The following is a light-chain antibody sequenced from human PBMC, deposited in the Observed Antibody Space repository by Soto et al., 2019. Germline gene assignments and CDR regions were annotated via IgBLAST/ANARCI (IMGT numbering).Light chain of an antibody. CDR1: LGISNY. CDR2: AAS. CDR3: QKYNSAPWT. J-gene: IGKJ1*01. Sequence: DIQMTQSPSSLSASVGDRVTITCRASLGISNYLAWYQQKPGKAPKLLIYAASTLQSGVPSRFSGRGSGTDFTLTISSLQPEDVATYYCQKYNSAPWTFGQGTKVEIK. V-gene: IGKV1-27*01.